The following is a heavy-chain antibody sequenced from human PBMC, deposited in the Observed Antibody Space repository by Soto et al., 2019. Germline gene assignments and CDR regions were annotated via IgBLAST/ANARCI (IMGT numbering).Heavy chain of an antibody. CDR2: INPSNEIT. J-gene: IGHJ4*02. Sequence: EASVKLCCKTSGDSSSAYYLHWPRLDPGRGFQWLGWINPSNEITAFSQFFQGRVTMTRDTSTNTVHMELNSLTSDDTAVYYCKRGGWGGSPIDYWGQGTQVTVSS. D-gene: IGHD6-25*01. CDR1: GDSSSAYY. V-gene: IGHV1-2*02. CDR3: KRGGWGGSPIDY.